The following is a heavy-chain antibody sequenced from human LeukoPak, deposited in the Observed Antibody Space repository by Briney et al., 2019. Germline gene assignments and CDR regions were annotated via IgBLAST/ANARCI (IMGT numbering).Heavy chain of an antibody. CDR3: AKEAKNWNYNWFDP. Sequence: GGSLRLSCAASGFTFDDYAMHWVRQAPGKGLEWVSLISGDGGSTYYADSVKGRFTISRDNSTNSLYLQMNSLRTEDTALYYCAKEAKNWNYNWFDPWGQGTLVTVSS. V-gene: IGHV3-43*02. J-gene: IGHJ5*02. D-gene: IGHD1-7*01. CDR1: GFTFDDYA. CDR2: ISGDGGST.